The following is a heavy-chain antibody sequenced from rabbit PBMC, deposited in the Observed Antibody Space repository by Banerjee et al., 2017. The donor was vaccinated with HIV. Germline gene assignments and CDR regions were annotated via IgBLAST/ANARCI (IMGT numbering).Heavy chain of an antibody. V-gene: IGHV1S40*01. CDR3: GRSYVGKAITSLNL. CDR2: IYNGDGSA. Sequence: QSLEESGGDLVKPGASLTLTCTASGFSFSTSYYMCWVRQAPGKRPEWIACIYNGDGSAYYASWAKGRFTISKTSSTTVTLQMISLTAADTATYFCGRSYVGKAITSLNLWGPGTLVTVS. J-gene: IGHJ4*01. D-gene: IGHD4-2*01. CDR1: GFSFSTSYY.